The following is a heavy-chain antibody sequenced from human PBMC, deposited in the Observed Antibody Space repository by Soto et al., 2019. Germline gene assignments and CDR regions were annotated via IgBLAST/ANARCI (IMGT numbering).Heavy chain of an antibody. V-gene: IGHV3-7*01. CDR2: INQDGSEK. Sequence: HPGGSLRLSCAASGFTFSTYWMSWVRQAPGKGLEWVANINQDGSEKYYVDSVKGRFSISRDNAKNSMYLQMNSLRAEDTALYYCARDAGGGSSLFDSWGQGTLVTVSS. CDR1: GFTFSTYW. D-gene: IGHD2-15*01. J-gene: IGHJ4*02. CDR3: ARDAGGGSSLFDS.